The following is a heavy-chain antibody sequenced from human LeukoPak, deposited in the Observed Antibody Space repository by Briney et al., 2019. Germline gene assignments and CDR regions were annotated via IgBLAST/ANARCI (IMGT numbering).Heavy chain of an antibody. CDR1: GFTFSSYS. CDR2: ITSSSSYM. CDR3: ARESLATIGVDY. V-gene: IGHV3-21*01. J-gene: IGHJ4*02. D-gene: IGHD5-12*01. Sequence: PGGSLRLSCAASGFTFSSYSMNWVRQAPGKGLEWVPSITSSSSYMYYADSVKGRFTISRDNAKNSLYLQMNTLRAEDTAVYYCARESLATIGVDYWGQGTLVTVSS.